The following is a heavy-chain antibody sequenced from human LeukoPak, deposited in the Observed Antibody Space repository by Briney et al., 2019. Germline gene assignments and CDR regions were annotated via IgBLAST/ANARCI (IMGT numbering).Heavy chain of an antibody. CDR3: ARGVFGDRYYYYMDV. CDR1: GYTFTGYY. CDR2: INPNSGGT. J-gene: IGHJ6*03. D-gene: IGHD3-16*01. Sequence: ASVKVSCKASGYTFTGYYMHWVRQAPGQGLEWMGWINPNSGGTNYAQKFQGRVTMTRNTSISTAYMELSSLRSEDTAVYYCARGVFGDRYYYYMDVWGKGTTVTVSS. V-gene: IGHV1-2*02.